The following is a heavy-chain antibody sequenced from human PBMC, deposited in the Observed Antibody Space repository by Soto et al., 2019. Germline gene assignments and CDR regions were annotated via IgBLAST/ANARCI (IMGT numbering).Heavy chain of an antibody. CDR1: GFTFSSYS. V-gene: IGHV3-21*01. D-gene: IGHD4-4*01. CDR3: ARRSVTTSYYYYGMDV. Sequence: GGSLRLSCAASGFTFSSYSMNWVRQAPGKGLEWVSSISSSSSYIYYADSVKGRFTISRDNAKNSLYLQMNSLRAEDTAAYYCARRSVTTSYYYYGMDVWGQGTTVTVSS. CDR2: ISSSSSYI. J-gene: IGHJ6*02.